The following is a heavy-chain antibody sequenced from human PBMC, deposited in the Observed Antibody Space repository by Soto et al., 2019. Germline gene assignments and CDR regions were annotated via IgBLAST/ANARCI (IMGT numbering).Heavy chain of an antibody. CDR2: IYPGDSDT. V-gene: IGHV5-51*01. Sequence: PGESRKISCKGSGYSFTSYWIGWVRQMPGKGLEWMGIIYPGDSDTRYSPSFQGQVTISADKSISTAYLQWSSLKASDTAMYYCARHGRGGDRYCSSTSCPGMDVWGQGTTVTVSS. J-gene: IGHJ6*02. D-gene: IGHD2-2*01. CDR1: GYSFTSYW. CDR3: ARHGRGGDRYCSSTSCPGMDV.